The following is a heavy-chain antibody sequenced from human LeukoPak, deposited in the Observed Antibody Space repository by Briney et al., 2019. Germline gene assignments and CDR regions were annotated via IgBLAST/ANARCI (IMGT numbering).Heavy chain of an antibody. J-gene: IGHJ4*02. CDR1: GYTFTGYY. V-gene: IGHV1-2*02. D-gene: IGHD6-13*01. Sequence: ASVKVSCKASGYTFTGYYMHWVRQAPGQGLEWMGWINPNRGGTNYAQKFQGRVTMTRDTSISTAYMELSRLRSDDTAVYYCARDAPRIAAAGHGDYWGQGTLVTVSS. CDR2: INPNRGGT. CDR3: ARDAPRIAAAGHGDY.